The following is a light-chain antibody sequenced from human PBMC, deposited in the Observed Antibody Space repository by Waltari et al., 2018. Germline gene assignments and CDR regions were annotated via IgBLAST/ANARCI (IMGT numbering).Light chain of an antibody. CDR1: GSEVGDYNS. CDR3: CSSAGTWV. Sequence: QSALTQPRSVSGSPGESVTISCTGTGSEVGDYNSVSWYQQHPGQAPKVLIYDVSKRPSWLPDRFYGSKSGDSASLTIFGLQAEDEADYYCCSSAGTWVFGGGTKLTVL. V-gene: IGLV2-11*01. CDR2: DVS. J-gene: IGLJ3*02.